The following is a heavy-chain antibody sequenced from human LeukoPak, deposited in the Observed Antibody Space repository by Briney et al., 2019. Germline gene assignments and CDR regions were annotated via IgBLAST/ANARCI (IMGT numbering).Heavy chain of an antibody. J-gene: IGHJ4*02. V-gene: IGHV3-23*01. D-gene: IGHD3-3*01. CDR1: GFTFSTYA. CDR2: ISGSGGGT. Sequence: GGSLRLSCAASGFTFSTYAMSWVRQAAGKGLEWVSLISGSGGGTYYADSVKGRFTISRDNSKNTLYLQLNSLRVEDTAVYYCARHGLRFLEWSHFDYWGQGTLVTVSS. CDR3: ARHGLRFLEWSHFDY.